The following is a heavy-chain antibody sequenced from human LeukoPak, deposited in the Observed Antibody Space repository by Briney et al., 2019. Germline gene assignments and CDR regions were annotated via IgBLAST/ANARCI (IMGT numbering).Heavy chain of an antibody. Sequence: GGGLRLSCAASGFTSSNYAMTWVGQAAGQGVVWGSGMSGSGVSTYYADSVKGRFTISRDNSKNTLYLQMNSLRAEDTAIYYCAKPGYSSDWHRNFDYWGQGTLVTVS. CDR1: GFTSSNYA. D-gene: IGHD6-19*01. CDR3: AKPGYSSDWHRNFDY. V-gene: IGHV3-23*01. CDR2: MSGSGVST. J-gene: IGHJ4*02.